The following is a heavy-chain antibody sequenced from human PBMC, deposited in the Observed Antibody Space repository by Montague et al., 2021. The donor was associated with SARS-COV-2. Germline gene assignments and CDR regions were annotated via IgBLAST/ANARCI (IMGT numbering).Heavy chain of an antibody. Sequence: SETLSLTYAVYDGSFSDYSWTWIRQPPGKGLEWIGEINHRGSTNYNPSLKSRVTISVDTSKNQFSLKMTSVTAADTAVYYCARGRQHINMVVVVVTGGEYCFDFWGKGTLVAVSS. D-gene: IGHD3-22*01. J-gene: IGHJ4*02. CDR1: DGSFSDYS. V-gene: IGHV4-34*01. CDR3: ARGRQHINMVVVVVTGGEYCFDF. CDR2: INHRGST.